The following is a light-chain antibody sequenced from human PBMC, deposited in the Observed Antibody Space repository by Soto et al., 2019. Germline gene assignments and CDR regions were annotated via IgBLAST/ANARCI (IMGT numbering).Light chain of an antibody. J-gene: IGKJ4*01. CDR1: QSISSY. Sequence: DIQMTQSPSSLSACVGDRVTITCRATQSISSYLNWYQQKPGKAPKVLIYAASSLQSGVPSRFSGSGSGTDFTRTISSLQPEDFATYYCQQSYSAPLTFGGGTKVEIK. V-gene: IGKV1-39*01. CDR2: AAS. CDR3: QQSYSAPLT.